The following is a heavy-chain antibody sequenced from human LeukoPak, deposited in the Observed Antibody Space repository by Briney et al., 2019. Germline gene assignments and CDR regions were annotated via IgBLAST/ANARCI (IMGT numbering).Heavy chain of an antibody. D-gene: IGHD6-19*01. CDR2: IYTSGST. CDR3: AREVSGWYVDFDYFDY. J-gene: IGHJ4*02. Sequence: SETLSLTCTVSGGSISSGSYYWSWIRRPAGKGLEWIGRIYTSGSTNYNPSLKSRVTISVDTSKNQFSLKLSSVTAADTAVYYCAREVSGWYVDFDYFDYWGQGTLVTVSS. V-gene: IGHV4-61*02. CDR1: GGSISSGSYY.